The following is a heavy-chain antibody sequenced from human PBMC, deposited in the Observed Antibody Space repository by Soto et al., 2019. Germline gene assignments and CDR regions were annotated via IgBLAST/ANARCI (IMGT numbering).Heavy chain of an antibody. CDR2: ISGSGST. Sequence: SETLSLTCTVSGGSVSSGYNYWSWIRQSPGKGLEWIGYISGSGSTGYNPSLKNRLTMSVDRSKNQFTLRLTSVTAADTAVYFCAAASGSSYGYFDYCGQGTQVTVSS. V-gene: IGHV4-30-4*01. CDR3: AAASGSSYGYFDY. D-gene: IGHD3-10*01. CDR1: GGSVSSGYNY. J-gene: IGHJ4*02.